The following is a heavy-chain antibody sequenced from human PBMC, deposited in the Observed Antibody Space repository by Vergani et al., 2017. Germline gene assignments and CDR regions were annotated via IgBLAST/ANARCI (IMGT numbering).Heavy chain of an antibody. CDR1: GGSFSGYY. V-gene: IGHV4-34*01. D-gene: IGHD6-13*01. J-gene: IGHJ6*03. Sequence: QVQLQQWGAGLLKPSETLSLTCAVYGGSFSGYYWSWIRQPTGKGLEWIGEINHSGSTNYNPSLKSRVTISVDTSKNQFSLRLRSVTAADTAVYYCARGEGYSSSWFRDYYYYYMDVWGKGTTVTVSS. CDR2: INHSGST. CDR3: ARGEGYSSSWFRDYYYYYMDV.